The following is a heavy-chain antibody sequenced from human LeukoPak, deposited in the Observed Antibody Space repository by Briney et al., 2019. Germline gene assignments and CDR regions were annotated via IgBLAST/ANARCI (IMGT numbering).Heavy chain of an antibody. CDR3: ARDLDPYCSGGSCLYGMDV. Sequence: ASVKVSCKASGGTFSSYAISWVRQAPGQGLEWMGWISAYNGNTNYAQKLQGRVTMTTDTSTSTAYMELRSLRSDDTAVYYCARDLDPYCSGGSCLYGMDVWGQGTTVTVSS. J-gene: IGHJ6*02. CDR1: GGTFSSYA. V-gene: IGHV1-18*01. D-gene: IGHD2-15*01. CDR2: ISAYNGNT.